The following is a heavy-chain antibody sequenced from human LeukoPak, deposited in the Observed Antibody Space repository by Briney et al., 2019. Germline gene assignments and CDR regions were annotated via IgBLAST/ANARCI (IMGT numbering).Heavy chain of an antibody. CDR2: IIPIFGTA. Sequence: GSSAKVSCKASGGTFSSYAISWVRQAPGQGLEWMGGIIPIFGTANYAQKFQGRVTITADESTSTAYMELSSLRSEDTAVYYCARANSGRIHLQKYYYGMDVWGQGTTVTVSS. CDR1: GGTFSSYA. V-gene: IGHV1-69*01. CDR3: ARANSGRIHLQKYYYGMDV. D-gene: IGHD3-10*01. J-gene: IGHJ6*02.